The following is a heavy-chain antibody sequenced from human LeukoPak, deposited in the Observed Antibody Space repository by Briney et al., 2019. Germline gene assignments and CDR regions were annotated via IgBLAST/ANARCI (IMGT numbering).Heavy chain of an antibody. Sequence: ASVKVSCKASGYTFTSYGISWVRQAPGQGLEWMGWISAYNGNTNYAQKLRGRVTMTTDTSTSTAYMELRSLRSDDTAVYYCARGPTYYYDSSGYYYSAFDIWGQGTMVTVSS. CDR2: ISAYNGNT. CDR3: ARGPTYYYDSSGYYYSAFDI. V-gene: IGHV1-18*01. J-gene: IGHJ3*02. D-gene: IGHD3-22*01. CDR1: GYTFTSYG.